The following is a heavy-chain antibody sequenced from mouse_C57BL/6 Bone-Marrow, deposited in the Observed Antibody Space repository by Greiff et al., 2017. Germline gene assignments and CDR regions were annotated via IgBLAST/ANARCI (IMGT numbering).Heavy chain of an antibody. CDR1: GYTFTSYW. CDR3: ARPSGYVDYAMDY. CDR2: IDPSDSYT. Sequence: QVQLQQPGAELVKPGASVKLSCKASGYTFTSYWMQWVKQRPGQGLEWIGEIDPSDSYTNYNQKFKGKATLTVDTSSSTAYMQLSSLTSEDSAVYYCARPSGYVDYAMDYWGQGTSVTVSS. D-gene: IGHD3-2*02. J-gene: IGHJ4*01. V-gene: IGHV1-50*01.